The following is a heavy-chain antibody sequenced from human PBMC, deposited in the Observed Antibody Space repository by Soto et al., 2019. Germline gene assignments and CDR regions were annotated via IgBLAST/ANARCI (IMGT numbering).Heavy chain of an antibody. CDR1: GGSISGSY. CDR3: TECRRTDAEGYSFDY. CDR2: IHYSGST. J-gene: IGHJ4*02. Sequence: QVQLQESGPGLLKPSHTLSLTCTVSGGSISGSYWSWIRQTPGKVLEWVGYIHYSGSTNYNPSLKSRVTMSVDSAKNQFSLQLSSVTAADTAVYFCTECRRTDAEGYSFDYWGQGALVPVSS. D-gene: IGHD2-15*01. V-gene: IGHV4-59*01.